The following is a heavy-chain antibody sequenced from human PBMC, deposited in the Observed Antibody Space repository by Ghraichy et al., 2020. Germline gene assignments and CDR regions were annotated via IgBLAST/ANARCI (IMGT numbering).Heavy chain of an antibody. D-gene: IGHD3-10*01. CDR3: ARVVKPIYGSGSRGYFDY. Sequence: GGSLRLSCAASGFTVSSNYMSWVRQAPGKGLEWVSVIYSGGSTYYADSVKGRFTISRHNSKNTLYLQMNSLRAEDTAVYYCARVVKPIYGSGSRGYFDYWGQGTLVTVSS. V-gene: IGHV3-53*04. CDR1: GFTVSSNY. J-gene: IGHJ4*02. CDR2: IYSGGST.